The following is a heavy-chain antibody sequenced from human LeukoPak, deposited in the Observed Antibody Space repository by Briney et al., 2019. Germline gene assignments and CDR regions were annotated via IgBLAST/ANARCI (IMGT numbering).Heavy chain of an antibody. D-gene: IGHD6-13*01. V-gene: IGHV3-15*01. J-gene: IGHJ2*01. CDR2: IKSKTDGGTT. CDR1: GFTFSNAW. CDR3: TTAGGAAARYWYFDL. Sequence: PGGSLRLSCAASGFTFSNAWMSWVRQAPGKGLEWVGRIKSKTDGGTTDYAAPVKGRFTISRDDSKNTLYLQMNSLKTEDTAVYYCTTAGGAAARYWYFDLWGRGTLVTVSS.